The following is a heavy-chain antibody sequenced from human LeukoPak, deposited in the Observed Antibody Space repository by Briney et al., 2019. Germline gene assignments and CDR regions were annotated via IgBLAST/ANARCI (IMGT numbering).Heavy chain of an antibody. CDR1: GFTFSSYW. Sequence: GGSLRLSCAASGFTFSSYWMSWVRQAPGKGLEWVANIKQDESEEYYVDSVKGRFTISRDNSKNTLYLQMNSLRAEDTAMYHCAKDGSGGWGQGTLVTVSS. D-gene: IGHD3-10*01. V-gene: IGHV3-7*03. J-gene: IGHJ4*02. CDR3: AKDGSGG. CDR2: IKQDESEE.